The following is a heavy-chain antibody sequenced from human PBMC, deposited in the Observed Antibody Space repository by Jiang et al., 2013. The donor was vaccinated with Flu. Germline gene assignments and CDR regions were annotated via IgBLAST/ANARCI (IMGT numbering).Heavy chain of an antibody. CDR1: GYSFTSYW. CDR3: ARQESIAAAGTLFDY. CDR2: IYPGDSDT. J-gene: IGHJ4*02. V-gene: IGHV5-51*01. Sequence: AEVKKPGESLKISCKGSGYSFTSYWIGWVRQMPGKGLEWMGIIYPGDSDTRYSPSFQGQVTISADKSISTAYLQWSSLKASDTAMYYCARQESIAAAGTLFDYWGQGTLVTVSS. D-gene: IGHD6-13*01.